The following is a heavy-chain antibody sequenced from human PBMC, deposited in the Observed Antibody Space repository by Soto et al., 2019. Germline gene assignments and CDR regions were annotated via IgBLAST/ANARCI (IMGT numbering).Heavy chain of an antibody. Sequence: QVQLVQSGAEVKKPGASVKVSCKASGYTFTSYAMHWVRQAPGQRLEWMGWINAGNGNTKYSQKFQGRVTITRDTSASTAYMELSSLSSEDTAVYYCARVYCSSTSCYTMDYWGQGTLVTVSS. CDR2: INAGNGNT. CDR1: GYTFTSYA. D-gene: IGHD2-2*02. CDR3: ARVYCSSTSCYTMDY. J-gene: IGHJ4*02. V-gene: IGHV1-3*01.